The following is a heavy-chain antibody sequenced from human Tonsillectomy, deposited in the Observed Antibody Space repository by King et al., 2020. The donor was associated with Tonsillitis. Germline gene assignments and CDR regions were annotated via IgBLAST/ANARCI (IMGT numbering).Heavy chain of an antibody. CDR2: IYYSGST. J-gene: IGHJ6*02. CDR1: GGSISSGDYY. V-gene: IGHV4-30-4*01. CDR3: ASASRVYQLLSLYYYYGMDV. Sequence: VQLQESGPGLVKPSQTLSLTCTVSGGSISSGDYYWSWVRQPPGKGLEWIGYIYYSGSTYYNPSLKSRVTISVDTSKNQFSMKLSSVTAADTAVYYCASASRVYQLLSLYYYYGMDVWGQGTTVAVSS. D-gene: IGHD2-2*01.